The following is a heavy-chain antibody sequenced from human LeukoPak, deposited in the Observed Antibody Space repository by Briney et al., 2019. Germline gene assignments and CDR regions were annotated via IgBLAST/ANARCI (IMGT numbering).Heavy chain of an antibody. D-gene: IGHD3-22*01. V-gene: IGHV4-30-4*01. CDR2: IYYSGST. J-gene: IGHJ4*02. Sequence: PSETLSLTCTVSGGSISSGDYYWSWIRQPPGKGLEWIGYIYYSGSTYYNPSLKSRVTISVDTSKNQFSLKLSSVTAADTAVYYCASQDTSGYYAPFDYWGQGTLVTVSS. CDR3: ASQDTSGYYAPFDY. CDR1: GGSISSGDYY.